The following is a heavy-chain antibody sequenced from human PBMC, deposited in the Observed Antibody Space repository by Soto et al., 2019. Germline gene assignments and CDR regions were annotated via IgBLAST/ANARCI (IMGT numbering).Heavy chain of an antibody. CDR1: GFSLSSYW. J-gene: IGHJ6*02. Sequence: EVQLVESGGGLVQPGGSLRLSCGASGFSLSSYWVSWVRQPPGKGLEWVANIKQDGSEKYNVDSVKGRFTISRDDAKTSLYMEMNRLRAEDTAVYSCTTVRGFWSGEYGMDVWGQGTTVTVSS. CDR3: TTVRGFWSGEYGMDV. D-gene: IGHD3-3*01. V-gene: IGHV3-7*01. CDR2: IKQDGSEK.